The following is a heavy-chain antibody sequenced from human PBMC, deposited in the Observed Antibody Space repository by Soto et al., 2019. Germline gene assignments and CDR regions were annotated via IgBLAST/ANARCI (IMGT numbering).Heavy chain of an antibody. J-gene: IGHJ4*02. D-gene: IGHD5-18*01. Sequence: QVQLVQSGAAVKKPGSSVKVSCKASGGTFSSYAISWVRQAPGQGLEWMGGIIPIFGTANYAQKFQGRVTITADKSKSTASMERRSLRSEDTAVYYCAVRVGKMDTIWGDYWGPGTLVTVSS. CDR1: GGTFSSYA. CDR2: IIPIFGTA. CDR3: AVRVGKMDTIWGDY. V-gene: IGHV1-69*06.